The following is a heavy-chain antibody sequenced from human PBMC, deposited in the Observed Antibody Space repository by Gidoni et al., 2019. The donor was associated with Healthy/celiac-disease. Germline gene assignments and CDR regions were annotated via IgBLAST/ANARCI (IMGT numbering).Heavy chain of an antibody. V-gene: IGHV3-21*01. J-gene: IGHJ4*02. CDR2: ISSSSSYI. D-gene: IGHD4-17*01. CDR1: GFTFSSYS. CDR3: ARGANTVTTY. Sequence: EVQLVESGGGLVKPGGSLRLYCAASGFTFSSYSMNWVRQAPGKGLEWVSSISSSSSYIYYADSVKGRFTISRDNAKNSLYLQMNSLRAEDTAVYYCARGANTVTTYWGQGTLVTVSS.